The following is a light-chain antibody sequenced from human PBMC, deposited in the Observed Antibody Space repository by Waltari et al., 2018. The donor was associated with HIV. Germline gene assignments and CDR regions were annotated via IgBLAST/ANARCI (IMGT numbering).Light chain of an antibody. CDR1: PSNVRNNY. J-gene: IGLJ2*01. CDR3: AVWDDRLSGRL. CDR2: RNN. V-gene: IGLV1-47*01. Sequence: QSVLAQPRSVSGTPGQTVNISCSGSPSNVRNNYAYRYQQVTGVAPKLLIYRNNQRPSGVPDRFSGSKSGTSASLAISGLRTEDEAEYYCAVWDDRLSGRLFGGGTKVTVL.